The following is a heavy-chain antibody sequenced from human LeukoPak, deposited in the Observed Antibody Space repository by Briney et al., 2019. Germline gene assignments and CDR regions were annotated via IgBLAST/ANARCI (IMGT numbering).Heavy chain of an antibody. D-gene: IGHD2-2*01. Sequence: GWSLRLSLGSSVFTFSSYPMNGVRQTPGRGLEGVAVVSPSCGRTIYGDYAEGRFTVSRDNSNDTVYVQLSRLRAEDSALYYCATVRGGYCSSPACYYYDAWGKGTPVTVSS. CDR2: VSPSCGRT. J-gene: IGHJ4*02. CDR3: ATVRGGYCSSPACYYYDA. CDR1: VFTFSSYP. V-gene: IGHV3-23*01.